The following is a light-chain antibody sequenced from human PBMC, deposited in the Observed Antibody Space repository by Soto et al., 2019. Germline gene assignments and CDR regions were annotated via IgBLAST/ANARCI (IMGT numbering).Light chain of an antibody. V-gene: IGKV1-39*01. Sequence: DIQLTQSPSSLSASVGDRVTITCRASQSIHTSLNWFQVQPGKAPTLLIFGVSSLPSGVPSRFSGSGSGTDFTLTISSLKNEDFATYYCQQSYSTPLTFGGGTKVDIK. CDR3: QQSYSTPLT. CDR1: QSIHTS. CDR2: GVS. J-gene: IGKJ4*01.